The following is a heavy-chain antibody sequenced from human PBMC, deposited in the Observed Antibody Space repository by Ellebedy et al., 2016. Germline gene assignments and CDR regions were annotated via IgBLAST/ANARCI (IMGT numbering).Heavy chain of an antibody. V-gene: IGHV4-31*03. Sequence: SETLSLTCTVSGDSISNTLFHWGWIRQPPGKGLEWIGHIDYSGRTYYNPSLKSRATISVDTSKNQFSLKLRSVTAADTAVHYCARARGPTVESKIFDYWGQGTLVTVSS. D-gene: IGHD4-11*01. CDR1: GDSISNTLFH. CDR3: ARARGPTVESKIFDY. J-gene: IGHJ4*02. CDR2: IDYSGRT.